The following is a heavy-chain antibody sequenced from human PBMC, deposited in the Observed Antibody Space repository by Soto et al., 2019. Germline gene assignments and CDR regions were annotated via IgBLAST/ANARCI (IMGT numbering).Heavy chain of an antibody. J-gene: IGHJ6*02. CDR3: ARDTLPTDFGLGWDV. Sequence: PGGSLRLSCAASKVIFSDYYMSWIRQAPGKGLEWVSYISNSGTTIYYADSVKGRFTISRDNAKKSLYLQMNSLRAEDTAVYYCARDTLPTDFGLGWDVWGQGTTVTVSS. CDR2: ISNSGTTI. D-gene: IGHD4-17*01. V-gene: IGHV3-11*01. CDR1: KVIFSDYY.